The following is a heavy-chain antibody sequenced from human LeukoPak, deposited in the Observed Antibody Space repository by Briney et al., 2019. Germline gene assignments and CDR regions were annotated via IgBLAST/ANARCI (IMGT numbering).Heavy chain of an antibody. CDR2: ISSGGSTI. CDR3: ARGYSSSLGRYYYYGMDV. CDR1: GFIFNDYY. J-gene: IGHJ6*02. V-gene: IGHV3-11*01. Sequence: PGGSLRLSCAASGFIFNDYYMTWIRQAPGKGLEWVSYISSGGSTIYYADSVKGRFTISRDNAKNSLYLQMNSLRAEDTAVYYCARGYSSSLGRYYYYGMDVWGQGTTVTVSS. D-gene: IGHD6-13*01.